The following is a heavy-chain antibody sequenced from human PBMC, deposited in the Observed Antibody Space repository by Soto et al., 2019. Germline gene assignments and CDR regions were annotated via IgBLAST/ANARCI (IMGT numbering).Heavy chain of an antibody. Sequence: QVQLVESGGGVVQPGRSLRLSCAASGFTFSSYGMHWVRQAPGKGLEWVAVISYDGSNKYYADSVKGRFTISRDNSKNTLYLQMNSLRAEDTAVYYCAKESRIVVVYYYYGMDVWGQGTTVTVSS. CDR2: ISYDGSNK. V-gene: IGHV3-30*18. CDR3: AKESRIVVVYYYYGMDV. D-gene: IGHD3-22*01. J-gene: IGHJ6*02. CDR1: GFTFSSYG.